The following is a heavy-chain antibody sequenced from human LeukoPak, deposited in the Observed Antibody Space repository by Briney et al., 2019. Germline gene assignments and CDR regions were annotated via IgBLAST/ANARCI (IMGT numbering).Heavy chain of an antibody. J-gene: IGHJ3*02. CDR2: IYYSGST. Sequence: SETLSLTCTVSGGSISSYYWSWIRQPPGKGLEWIGYIYYSGSTNYNPPLKSRVTISVDTSKNQFSLKLSSVTAADTAVYYCARDRGDYYDSSGYLIDAFDIWGQGTMVTVSS. CDR1: GGSISSYY. V-gene: IGHV4-59*01. CDR3: ARDRGDYYDSSGYLIDAFDI. D-gene: IGHD3-22*01.